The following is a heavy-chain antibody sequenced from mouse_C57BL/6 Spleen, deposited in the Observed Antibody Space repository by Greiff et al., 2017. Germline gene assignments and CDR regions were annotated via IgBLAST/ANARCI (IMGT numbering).Heavy chain of an antibody. CDR2: INPSTGGT. CDR3: ARRYYGSLFDV. Sequence: EVQLQQSGPELVKPGASVKISCKASGYSFTGYYMNWVKQSPEKSLEWIGEINPSTGGTTYNQKFKAKATLTVDKSSSTAYMQLKSLTSEDSAVYYCARRYYGSLFDVWGTGTTVTVSS. D-gene: IGHD1-1*01. V-gene: IGHV1-42*01. J-gene: IGHJ1*03. CDR1: GYSFTGYY.